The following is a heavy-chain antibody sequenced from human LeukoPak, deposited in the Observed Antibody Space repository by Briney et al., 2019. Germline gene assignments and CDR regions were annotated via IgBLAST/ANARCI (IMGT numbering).Heavy chain of an antibody. D-gene: IGHD6-19*01. J-gene: IGHJ4*02. Sequence: SQTLSLACAISGDSVSSTNAAWTWIRQSPSRGLEWLGRTYYRSKLYNDYAVSVKSRITINPDTSKNQFSLQLKSVTPEDTAVYYCAREQWRSGWYDYWGQGTLVTVSS. CDR3: AREQWRSGWYDY. V-gene: IGHV6-1*01. CDR1: GDSVSSTNAA. CDR2: TYYRSKLYN.